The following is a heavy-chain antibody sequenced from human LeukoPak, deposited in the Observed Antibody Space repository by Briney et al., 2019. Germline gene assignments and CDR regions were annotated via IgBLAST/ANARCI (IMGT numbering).Heavy chain of an antibody. J-gene: IGHJ4*02. CDR3: ARDLIGGIDSGY. CDR2: INPNSGGA. D-gene: IGHD1-26*01. Sequence: ASVKVSCKASGYTFTGYYMHWVRQAPGQGLEWMGWINPNSGGANYAQKFQGRVTMTRDTSISTAYMELSRLRSDDTAVYYCARDLIGGIDSGYWGQGTLVTVSS. CDR1: GYTFTGYY. V-gene: IGHV1-2*02.